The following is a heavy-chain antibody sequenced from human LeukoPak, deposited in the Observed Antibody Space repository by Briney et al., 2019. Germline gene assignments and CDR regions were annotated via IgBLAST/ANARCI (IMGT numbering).Heavy chain of an antibody. CDR1: RYTFTKYW. CDR2: IYPGDSDT. Sequence: GESLQISCQGSRYTFTKYWIGWVRQTPGKYLESMGIIYPGDSDTRYSPSFQGQVTISADKSISTAYLQWSSLKASDTTMYYCARRDMATNTPFDYWGQGTLVTVSS. CDR3: ARRDMATNTPFDY. V-gene: IGHV5-51*01. D-gene: IGHD5-24*01. J-gene: IGHJ4*02.